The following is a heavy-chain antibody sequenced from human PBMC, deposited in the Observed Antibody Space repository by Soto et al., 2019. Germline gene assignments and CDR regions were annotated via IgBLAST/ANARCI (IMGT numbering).Heavy chain of an antibody. CDR2: MNPNTGGA. V-gene: IGHV1-2*02. CDR3: AKVIATIGSKQWLAQTKHQALDY. J-gene: IGHJ4*02. Sequence: QVNLVQSGAEVKKPGASVKVSCKASGYNFNGYYIHWVRQAPGQGLEWMGWMNPNTGGANYAQKFQCKVIMTTATSISTAYLELRRLTTDDSVVYYCAKVIATIGSKQWLAQTKHQALDYWGQGTLVTVSS. D-gene: IGHD6-19*01. CDR1: GYNFNGYY.